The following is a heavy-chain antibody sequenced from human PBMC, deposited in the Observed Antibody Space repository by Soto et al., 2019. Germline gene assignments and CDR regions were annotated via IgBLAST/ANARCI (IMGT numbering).Heavy chain of an antibody. Sequence: QPGGSLRLSCAASGFTFSKNAMSWVRQAPGKGLEWVSAISDGGGSTYYADSVKGRLTISRDNSKNTLYLQMNSLRAEDTALYYCARAFCGGTSCHEGNFDYWGQGTMVTVSS. D-gene: IGHD2-2*01. V-gene: IGHV3-23*01. CDR3: ARAFCGGTSCHEGNFDY. CDR1: GFTFSKNA. J-gene: IGHJ4*02. CDR2: ISDGGGST.